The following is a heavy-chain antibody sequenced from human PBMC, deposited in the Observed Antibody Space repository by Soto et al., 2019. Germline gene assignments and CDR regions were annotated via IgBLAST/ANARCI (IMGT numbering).Heavy chain of an antibody. CDR1: GFTFSSYS. Sequence: EVQLVESGGGLVKPGGSLRLSCAASGFTFSSYSMNWVRQAPGKGLEWVSSISSSSSYIYYADSVKGRFTISRDNAKNSLYLQMNSLRAEDTAVYYCARDRYGVGSGSSASTDWGQGTLVTVSS. CDR2: ISSSSSYI. D-gene: IGHD3-10*01. CDR3: ARDRYGVGSGSSASTD. J-gene: IGHJ4*02. V-gene: IGHV3-21*01.